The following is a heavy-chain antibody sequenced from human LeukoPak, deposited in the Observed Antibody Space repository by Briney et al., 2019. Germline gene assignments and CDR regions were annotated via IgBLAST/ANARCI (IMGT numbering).Heavy chain of an antibody. CDR2: IYITGSA. D-gene: IGHD3-22*01. V-gene: IGHV4-4*07. J-gene: IGHJ5*02. CDR3: ARSDYYDSSGYPTHLNWFDP. Sequence: SETLSLTCTVSGGSMSSYYWSWIRQPAGKGLEWIGRIYITGSANYNPSLKSRVTMSVDTSKNQFSLKLSPVTAADTAVYYCARSDYYDSSGYPTHLNWFDPWGQGTLVTVSS. CDR1: GGSMSSYY.